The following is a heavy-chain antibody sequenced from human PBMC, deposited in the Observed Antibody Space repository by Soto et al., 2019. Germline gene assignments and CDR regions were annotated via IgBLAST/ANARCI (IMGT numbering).Heavy chain of an antibody. Sequence: QVQLVESGGGVVQPGRSLRLSCAASGFTFSSYGMHWVRQAPGKGLEWVAVISYDGSNKYYADSVKGRFTISRDNSKNTLYLQMNSLRAEDTAVYYCAKDQVYSGYYYWGQGTLVTVSS. CDR2: ISYDGSNK. D-gene: IGHD5-12*01. V-gene: IGHV3-30*18. CDR3: AKDQVYSGYYY. J-gene: IGHJ4*02. CDR1: GFTFSSYG.